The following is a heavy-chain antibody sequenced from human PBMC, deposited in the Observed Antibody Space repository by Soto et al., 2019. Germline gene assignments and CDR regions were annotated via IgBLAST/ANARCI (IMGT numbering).Heavy chain of an antibody. CDR3: ARRTRLFFLTNCYSRWSLL. Sequence: PSETLSLTCTVSGGSISSSNYYWGWIRQPPGKGLEWIGSIYYTGSTYYNPTLKSRATISIDTSKNQFSLKLSSVTATDTTMYYCARRTRLFFLTNCYSRWSLLWCPAPRVTV. J-gene: IGHJ4*02. V-gene: IGHV4-39*01. CDR2: IYYTGST. CDR1: GGSISSSNYY. D-gene: IGHD2-15*01.